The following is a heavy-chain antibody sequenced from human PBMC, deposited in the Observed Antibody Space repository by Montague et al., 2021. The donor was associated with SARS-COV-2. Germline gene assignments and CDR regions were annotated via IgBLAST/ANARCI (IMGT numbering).Heavy chain of an antibody. V-gene: IGHV4-31*03. CDR1: GDSITSGGYF. CDR3: AASGGRGYSNPFHH. J-gene: IGHJ4*02. D-gene: IGHD4-11*01. CDR2: ISYSGXT. Sequence: TLSLTCTVSGDSITSGGYFWNWIRPHPGKGLEYIGSISYSGXTXYXXXXTXGVTISMDTSKNPLSLSLHSVTAADTAVYFCAASGGRGYSNPFHHCGRGSLVTVSS.